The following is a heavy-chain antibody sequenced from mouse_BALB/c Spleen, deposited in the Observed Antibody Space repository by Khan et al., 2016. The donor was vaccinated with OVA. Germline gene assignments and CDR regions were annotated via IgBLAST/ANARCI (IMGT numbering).Heavy chain of an antibody. CDR1: GYSITSDYA. V-gene: IGHV3-2*02. J-gene: IGHJ2*01. CDR3: ARSVTITTVVAPDFDY. Sequence: EVKLEESGPGLVKPSQSLSLTCTVTGYSITSDYAWNWIRQFPGNKLEWMGYISYSGRTSYNPSLKSRISITRDTSKNQFFLQLNSVTTEDTATYYCARSVTITTVVAPDFDYWGQGTTLTVSS. CDR2: ISYSGRT. D-gene: IGHD1-1*01.